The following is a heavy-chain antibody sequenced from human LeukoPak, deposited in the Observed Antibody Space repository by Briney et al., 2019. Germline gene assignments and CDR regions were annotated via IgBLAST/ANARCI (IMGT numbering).Heavy chain of an antibody. J-gene: IGHJ4*02. Sequence: SETLSLTCTVSGGSISSSSYYWGWIRQPPGKGLEWIGEINHSGSTNYNPSLKSRVTISVDTSKNQFSLKLSSVTAADTAVYYCARGDYDILTGYYKIDYWGQGTLVTVSS. CDR3: ARGDYDILTGYYKIDY. CDR2: INHSGST. D-gene: IGHD3-9*01. CDR1: GGSISSSSYY. V-gene: IGHV4-39*07.